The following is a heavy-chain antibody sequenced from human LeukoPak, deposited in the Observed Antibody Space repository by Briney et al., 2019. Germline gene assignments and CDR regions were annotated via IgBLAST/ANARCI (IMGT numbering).Heavy chain of an antibody. CDR1: GFTFSNAW. Sequence: GGSLRLSCAASGFTFSNAWMSWVRQAPGKGLEWVGRIKSKTDGGTTDYAAPVKGRFGISRDDSKNTLCLQMNSLKTEDTGVYYCVWVRGYNYALDPWGQGTLVTVSS. J-gene: IGHJ5*02. D-gene: IGHD5-18*01. CDR2: IKSKTDGGTT. V-gene: IGHV3-15*01. CDR3: VWVRGYNYALDP.